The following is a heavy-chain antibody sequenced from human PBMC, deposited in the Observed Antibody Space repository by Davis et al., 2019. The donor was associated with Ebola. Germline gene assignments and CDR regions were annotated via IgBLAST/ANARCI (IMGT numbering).Heavy chain of an antibody. CDR1: LCSLSSHP. CDR3: ARDFDGGNYYFDY. V-gene: IGHV1-69*13. D-gene: IGHD3-9*01. Sequence: SSVTVSRKTSLCSLSSHPISWVRQAPRQGLEWMGGIIPIFGTPHYAQKFQGRITITADASTRTAYMELSSLRSEDTATYFCARDFDGGNYYFDYWGPGTPVTVSS. CDR2: IIPIFGTP. J-gene: IGHJ4*02.